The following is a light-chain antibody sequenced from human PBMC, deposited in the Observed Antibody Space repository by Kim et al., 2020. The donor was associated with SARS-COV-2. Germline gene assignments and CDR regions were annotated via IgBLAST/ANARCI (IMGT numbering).Light chain of an antibody. CDR1: QSINRW. J-gene: IGKJ4*01. CDR2: DAS. V-gene: IGKV1-5*01. CDR3: QQYNSELLT. Sequence: ASIGDRVTITCRASQSINRWVAWYQQKPGRAPKLLIYDASSLESGVPSRFIGSGSGTDFTLTISSLQFDDFATYYCQQYNSELLTFGGGTKVDIK.